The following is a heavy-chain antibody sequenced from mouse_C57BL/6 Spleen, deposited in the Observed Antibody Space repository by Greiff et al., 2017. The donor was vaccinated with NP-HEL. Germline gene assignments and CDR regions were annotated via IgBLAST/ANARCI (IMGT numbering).Heavy chain of an antibody. J-gene: IGHJ2*01. D-gene: IGHD1-1*01. CDR1: GYTFTSYW. Sequence: LQPGAELVKPGASVKMSCKASGYTFTSYWITWVKQRPGQGLEWIGDIYPGSGSTNYNEKFKSKATLTVDTSSSTAYMQLSSLTSEDSAVYYCASFITTVVAPYFDYWGQGTTLTVSS. CDR3: ASFITTVVAPYFDY. CDR2: IYPGSGST. V-gene: IGHV1-55*01.